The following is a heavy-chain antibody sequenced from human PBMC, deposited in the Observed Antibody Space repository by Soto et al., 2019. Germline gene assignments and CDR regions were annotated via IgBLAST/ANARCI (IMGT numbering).Heavy chain of an antibody. CDR1: GYTFSSYG. CDR3: ARDRGAFDI. Sequence: ASVKVSCKASGYTFSSYGISWVRQAPGQGLEWMGWISGYNGNTNYAQKLQGRVTMTTDTSTSTAYVELRSLRSDDTAVYYCARDRGAFDIWGQGTMVTVSS. CDR2: ISGYNGNT. V-gene: IGHV1-18*01. J-gene: IGHJ3*02.